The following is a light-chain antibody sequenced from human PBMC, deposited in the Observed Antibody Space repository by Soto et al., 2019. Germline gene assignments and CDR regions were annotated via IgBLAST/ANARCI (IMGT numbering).Light chain of an antibody. CDR2: GAS. J-gene: IGKJ1*01. CDR1: QSVSSS. CDR3: QQYGSSGT. V-gene: IGKV3-20*01. Sequence: EFVLTQSPATLSLSPGERATLSCRASQSVSSSLAWYQQKPGQSPRLLIYGASNRATGIPDRFSGSGSGTDFTLTISRLEPEDFAVYYCQQYGSSGTFGQGTKVDI.